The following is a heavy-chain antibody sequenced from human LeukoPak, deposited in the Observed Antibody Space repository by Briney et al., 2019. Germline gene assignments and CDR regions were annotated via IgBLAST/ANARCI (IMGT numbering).Heavy chain of an antibody. J-gene: IGHJ4*02. CDR3: ARDQAGRPLGY. Sequence: GTLSLTCAVSGGSISSSNWWSWVRQPPGKGLEWVANINEDGSEKFYVDSVKGRFTILRDNAKNLLHLQMHNLRAEDTAIYYCARDQAGRPLGYWGQGTLVTVFS. CDR1: GGSISSSNW. V-gene: IGHV3-7*01. D-gene: IGHD3-16*01. CDR2: INEDGSEK.